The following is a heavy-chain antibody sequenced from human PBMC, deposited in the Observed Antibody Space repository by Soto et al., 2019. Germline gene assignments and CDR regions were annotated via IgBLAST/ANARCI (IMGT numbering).Heavy chain of an antibody. J-gene: IGHJ4*02. V-gene: IGHV1-2*02. Sequence: ASVKGSCKASGYTFTGYYMHWVLQAPGQGLEWMGWINPNSGGTNYAQKFQGRVTMTRDTSISTAYVELSRLRSDDTAVYYCARESSKYDAFDYWGQGTLVTVSS. D-gene: IGHD1-1*01. CDR3: ARESSKYDAFDY. CDR1: GYTFTGYY. CDR2: INPNSGGT.